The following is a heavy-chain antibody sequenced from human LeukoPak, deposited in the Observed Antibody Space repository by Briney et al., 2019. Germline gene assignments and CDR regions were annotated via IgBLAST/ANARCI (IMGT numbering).Heavy chain of an antibody. V-gene: IGHV3-21*01. Sequence: GGSLRLSCAASGFTFSSYSMNWVRQAPGKGLEWVSSISSSSSYIYYADSVKGRFTISRDNAKNSLYLQMNGLRAEDTAVYYCARGSGYSYGLWAFDICGQGTMVTVSS. CDR3: ARGSGYSYGLWAFDI. D-gene: IGHD5-18*01. CDR1: GFTFSSYS. CDR2: ISSSSSYI. J-gene: IGHJ3*02.